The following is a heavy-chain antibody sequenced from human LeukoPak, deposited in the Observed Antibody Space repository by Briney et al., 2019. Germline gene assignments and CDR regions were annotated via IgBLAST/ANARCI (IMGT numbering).Heavy chain of an antibody. CDR3: ARLDTVLRFLEWPYGPYDAFDI. CDR2: INHSGST. D-gene: IGHD3-3*01. V-gene: IGHV4-34*01. J-gene: IGHJ3*02. CDR1: GGSFSGYY. Sequence: PSETLSLTCAVYGGSFSGYYWSWIRQPPEKGLEWIGEINHSGSTNYNPSLKSRVTISVDTSKNQFSLKLSSVTAADTAVYYCARLDTVLRFLEWPYGPYDAFDIWGQGTMVTVSS.